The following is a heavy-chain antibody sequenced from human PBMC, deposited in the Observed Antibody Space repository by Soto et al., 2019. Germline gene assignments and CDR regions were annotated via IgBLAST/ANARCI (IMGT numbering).Heavy chain of an antibody. CDR3: ARESELQSAFDI. D-gene: IGHD1-7*01. CDR1: GFTFSSYS. V-gene: IGHV3-21*01. J-gene: IGHJ3*02. Sequence: GGSLRLSCAASGFTFSSYSMNWVRQAPGKGLEWVSSISSSSSDIYYADSVKGRFTISRDNAKNSLYLQMNILRAEDTDVYYCARESELQSAFDIWGQGTMVTVSS. CDR2: ISSSSSDI.